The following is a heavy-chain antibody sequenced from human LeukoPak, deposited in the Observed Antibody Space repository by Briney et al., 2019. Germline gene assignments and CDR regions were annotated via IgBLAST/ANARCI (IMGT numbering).Heavy chain of an antibody. CDR3: ARGRPTIFGVVIIFQPDYFDY. D-gene: IGHD3-3*01. J-gene: IGHJ4*02. Sequence: SETLSLTCAVYGGSFSGYYWSWIRQPPGKGLERIGEINYSGSTNYNPSLKSRVTISVDTSKNQFSLKLSSVTAADTAVYYCARGRPTIFGVVIIFQPDYFDYWGQGTLVTVSS. V-gene: IGHV4-34*01. CDR2: INYSGST. CDR1: GGSFSGYY.